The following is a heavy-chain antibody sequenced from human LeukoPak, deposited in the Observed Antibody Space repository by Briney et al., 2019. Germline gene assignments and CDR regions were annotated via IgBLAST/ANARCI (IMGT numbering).Heavy chain of an antibody. J-gene: IGHJ4*02. Sequence: SVKVSCKASGGTFSSYAISWVRQAPGQGLEWMGGIIPIFGTANYAQKFQGRVTITTDESTSTAYMELSSLRSEDTAVYYCATGRDFGVAYADYWGQGTLVTVSS. D-gene: IGHD3-3*01. CDR1: GGTFSSYA. CDR3: ATGRDFGVAYADY. CDR2: IIPIFGTA. V-gene: IGHV1-69*05.